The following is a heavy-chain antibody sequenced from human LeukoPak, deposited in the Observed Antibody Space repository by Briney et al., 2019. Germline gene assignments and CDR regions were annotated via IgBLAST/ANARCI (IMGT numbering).Heavy chain of an antibody. Sequence: PGGSLRLSCAASGFTFRSYAMSWVRQGPGKGLEWVSTLSGSGGSTYYADSVKGRFTISRDDSKNMLYLQMNSLRAEDTAVYYCARAPGWLLKAAFDIWGQGTMVTVSS. CDR3: ARAPGWLLKAAFDI. J-gene: IGHJ3*02. CDR1: GFTFRSYA. V-gene: IGHV3-23*01. D-gene: IGHD3-22*01. CDR2: LSGSGGST.